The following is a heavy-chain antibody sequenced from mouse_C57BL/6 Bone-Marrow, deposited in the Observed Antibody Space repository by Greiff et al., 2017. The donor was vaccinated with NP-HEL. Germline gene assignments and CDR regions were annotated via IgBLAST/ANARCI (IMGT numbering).Heavy chain of an antibody. CDR2: INTNYGTT. CDR1: GYSFTDYN. V-gene: IGHV1-39*01. Sequence: EVQLQQSGPELVKPGASVTISCKASGYSFTDYNMNWVKQSNGKSLAWIGVINTNYGTTSYNQKFKGKATLNVDQSSSSSYMQLNSLTSEYSAGYYCARRVLYYYGSSYRAWFAYWGQGTLVTVSA. CDR3: ARRVLYYYGSSYRAWFAY. J-gene: IGHJ3*01. D-gene: IGHD1-1*01.